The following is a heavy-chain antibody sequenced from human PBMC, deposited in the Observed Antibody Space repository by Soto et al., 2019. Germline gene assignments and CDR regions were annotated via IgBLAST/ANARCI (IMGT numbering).Heavy chain of an antibody. J-gene: IGHJ4*02. V-gene: IGHV3-30-3*01. CDR2: ISYDGSNK. CDR3: ARDSCSGGSCYMGVSYYFDY. CDR1: GFTFSSYA. D-gene: IGHD2-15*01. Sequence: GGSLRLSCAASGFTFSSYAMHWVRQAPGKGLEWVAVISYDGSNKYYADSVKSRFTISRDNSKNTLYLQMNSLRAEDTAVYYCARDSCSGGSCYMGVSYYFDYWGQGTLVTVSS.